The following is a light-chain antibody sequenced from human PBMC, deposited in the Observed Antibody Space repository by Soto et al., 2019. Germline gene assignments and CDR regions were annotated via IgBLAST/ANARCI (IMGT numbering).Light chain of an antibody. CDR3: QQYGNSPIT. CDR1: QSVPSTY. V-gene: IGKV3-20*01. CDR2: GTS. J-gene: IGKJ5*01. Sequence: VLSQSPGRLSLSPGERATLSCRASQSVPSTYFAWYQQKSGQPPRLLIYGTSSRATGIPDRFSGSGSGTDFTLTISRLEPEDFAVYYCQQYGNSPITFGQGTRLEIK.